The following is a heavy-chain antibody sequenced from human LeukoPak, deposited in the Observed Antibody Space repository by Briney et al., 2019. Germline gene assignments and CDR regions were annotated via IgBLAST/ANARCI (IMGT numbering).Heavy chain of an antibody. CDR3: AKDHITIFGVVIIPDYYYGMDV. Sequence: PGGSLRLSCAASGFTFSSYAMSWVRQAPGKGVEWVSAISGSGGSTYYADSVKGRFTISRDNSKNTLYLQMNSLRAEDTAVYYCAKDHITIFGVVIIPDYYYGMDVWGQGTTVTVSS. D-gene: IGHD3-3*01. CDR1: GFTFSSYA. J-gene: IGHJ6*02. V-gene: IGHV3-23*01. CDR2: ISGSGGST.